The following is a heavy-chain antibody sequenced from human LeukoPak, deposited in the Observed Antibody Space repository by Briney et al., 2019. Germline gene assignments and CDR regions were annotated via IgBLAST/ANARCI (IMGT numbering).Heavy chain of an antibody. CDR1: GYTFTNYY. D-gene: IGHD3-10*01. Sequence: ASVKVSCKASGYTFTNYYLHWVRQAPGQGLEWMAMINPSGGSTTYAQKFQGRVTMTRDTSTSTVYMELSSLRYEDTAVYYCARGRSSQYYYGSGSYFLDPWGQGTLVTVSS. CDR3: ARGRSSQYYYGSGSYFLDP. J-gene: IGHJ5*02. V-gene: IGHV1-46*01. CDR2: INPSGGST.